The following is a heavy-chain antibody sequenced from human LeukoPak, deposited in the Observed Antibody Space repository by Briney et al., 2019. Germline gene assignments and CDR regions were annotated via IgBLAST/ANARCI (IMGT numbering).Heavy chain of an antibody. CDR3: ASLGSGSYYPFDAFDI. D-gene: IGHD3-10*01. CDR2: IYPGDSDT. Sequence: GESLKISCKGSGYSYTSYWIGWVRQMPGKGLEWMGIIYPGDSDTRYSPSFQGQVTISADKSISTAYLQWSSLKASDTAMYYCASLGSGSYYPFDAFDIWGQGTMVTVSS. CDR1: GYSYTSYW. V-gene: IGHV5-51*01. J-gene: IGHJ3*02.